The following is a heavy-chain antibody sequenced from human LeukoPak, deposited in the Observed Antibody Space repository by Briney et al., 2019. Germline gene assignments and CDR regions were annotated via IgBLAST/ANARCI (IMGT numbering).Heavy chain of an antibody. Sequence: SETLSLTCTVSGGSISSYYWSWIRQPPGKGLEWIGYIYYSGSTNYNPSLKSRVTISVDTSKNQFSLKLSSVTAADTAVYYCARVYYDILTGGSRIDYWGQGTLVTVSS. CDR3: ARVYYDILTGGSRIDY. D-gene: IGHD3-9*01. J-gene: IGHJ4*02. CDR2: IYYSGST. CDR1: GGSISSYY. V-gene: IGHV4-59*01.